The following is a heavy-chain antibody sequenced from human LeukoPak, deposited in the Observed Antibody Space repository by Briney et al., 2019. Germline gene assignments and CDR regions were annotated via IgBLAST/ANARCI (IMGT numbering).Heavy chain of an antibody. J-gene: IGHJ4*02. V-gene: IGHV3-48*02. Sequence: GGSLRLSCAASGFTFSSSWMNWVRQAPGKGLEWVSHISSSGSAKYYADSVKGRFTISRDNAKNSLYLQMNSLRDEDTAVFYCASGSGHWGQGTLVTVSS. CDR3: ASGSGH. CDR2: ISSSGSAK. D-gene: IGHD2-2*03. CDR1: GFTFSSSW.